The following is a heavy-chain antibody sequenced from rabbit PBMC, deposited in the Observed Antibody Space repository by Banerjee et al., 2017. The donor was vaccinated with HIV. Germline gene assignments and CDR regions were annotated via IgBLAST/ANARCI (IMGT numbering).Heavy chain of an antibody. J-gene: IGHJ4*01. CDR2: MDAGSSGST. Sequence: QEQLEESGGDLVKPEGSLTITCTASGFSFSSTYWICWVRQAPGKGLEWIACMDAGSSGSTYYASWAKGRFTISKTSSTTVTLQMTSLTAADTATYFCARGGYGGDSGATGLWGPGTLVTVS. D-gene: IGHD4-2*01. CDR1: GFSFSSTYW. CDR3: ARGGYGGDSGATGL. V-gene: IGHV1S45*01.